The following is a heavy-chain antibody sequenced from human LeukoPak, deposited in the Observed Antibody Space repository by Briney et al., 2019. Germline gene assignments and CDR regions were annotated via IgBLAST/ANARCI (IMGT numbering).Heavy chain of an antibody. Sequence: GGSLRLSCAASGFTFSSYSMNWVRQAPGEGLEWVSYISSLSGTIYYADSVKGRFTISRDNAKNSVYLQMDSLRAEDTAVYYCARGQPDIVATSRYYYYYYMDVWGKGTTVTISS. J-gene: IGHJ6*03. CDR2: ISSLSGTI. V-gene: IGHV3-48*01. CDR1: GFTFSSYS. CDR3: ARGQPDIVATSRYYYYYYMDV. D-gene: IGHD5-12*01.